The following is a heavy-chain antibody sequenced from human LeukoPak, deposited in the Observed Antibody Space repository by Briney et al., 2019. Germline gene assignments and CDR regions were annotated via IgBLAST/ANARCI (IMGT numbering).Heavy chain of an antibody. D-gene: IGHD5/OR15-5a*01. CDR1: GFSLSTSGMC. CDR2: IDWDDDK. Sequence: SGPALVKPTQTLTLTCTFSGFSLSTSGMCVSWIRQPPGKALEWLARIDWDDDKYYSTSLKTRLTISKDTSKNQVVLTMTNMDPVDTATYYCARTGSTSYYYYGTDVWGQGTTVTVSS. CDR3: ARTGSTSYYYYGTDV. V-gene: IGHV2-70*11. J-gene: IGHJ6*02.